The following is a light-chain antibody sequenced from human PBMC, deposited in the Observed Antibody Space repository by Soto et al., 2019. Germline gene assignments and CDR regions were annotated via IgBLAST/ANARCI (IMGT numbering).Light chain of an antibody. Sequence: QSALTQPASVSGSPGQSITISCAGTMRDIGAYYLVSWYQQHPGKAPQLLFYYVRHRPSGIPLRFSASKSGNTASLTISGLPDEDDAHYYCSYFTSNCTLIFGGGTKLTVL. CDR3: SYFTSNCTLI. CDR1: MRDIGAYYL. J-gene: IGLJ2*01. V-gene: IGLV2-14*03. CDR2: YVR.